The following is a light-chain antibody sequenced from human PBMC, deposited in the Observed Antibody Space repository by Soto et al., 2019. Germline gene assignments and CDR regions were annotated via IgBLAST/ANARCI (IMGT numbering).Light chain of an antibody. J-gene: IGKJ5*01. CDR1: QSFRGL. V-gene: IGKV3-20*01. CDR3: QQYVSAPIT. CDR2: DAS. Sequence: ELVLTQSPGTLSLSPGERATLPCRASQSFRGLLAWYQQKPGQAPRLLIYDASNRAIGIPASFSGSGPGPDFTLTISILEPEDFAVYSCQQYVSAPITVGQGPRLE.